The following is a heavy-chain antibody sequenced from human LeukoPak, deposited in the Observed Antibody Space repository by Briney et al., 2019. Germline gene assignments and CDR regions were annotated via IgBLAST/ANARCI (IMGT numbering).Heavy chain of an antibody. V-gene: IGHV4-59*08. Sequence: SETLSLTCTVPGGSISGYYWSWIRQPPGKGLEWIGYIYCSGSTNYNPSLKSRVTISVDTSKNQFSLKLRSVTAADTAVYYCARRVRSTEYFQHWGQGTLVTVSP. CDR3: ARRVRSTEYFQH. CDR2: IYCSGST. CDR1: GGSISGYY. D-gene: IGHD1-1*01. J-gene: IGHJ1*01.